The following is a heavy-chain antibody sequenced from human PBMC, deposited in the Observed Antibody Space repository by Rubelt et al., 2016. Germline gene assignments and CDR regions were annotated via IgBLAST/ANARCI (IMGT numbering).Heavy chain of an antibody. CDR1: GGSLSGYY. CDR3: AGEWLGSGSSYDH. D-gene: IGHD6-6*01. J-gene: IGHJ5*02. Sequence: QLQLQESGPGLVKPSETLSLTCAVHGGSLSGYYWAWIRQAPGKGLEWIGEINHRGSTTYNPSLKSRVTLSVETYRNKVSLKLNSVTAADTAIYFCAGEWLGSGSSYDHWGQGTLVTVSS. CDR2: INHRGST. V-gene: IGHV4-34*01.